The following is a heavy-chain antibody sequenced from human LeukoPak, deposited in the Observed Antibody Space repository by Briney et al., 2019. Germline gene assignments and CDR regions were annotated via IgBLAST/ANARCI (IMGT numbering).Heavy chain of an antibody. CDR1: EYTLTELS. J-gene: IGHJ3*02. V-gene: IGHV1-24*01. CDR2: FDPEDGET. Sequence: SVKVSCKVSEYTLTELSMHWVRQAPGKGLEWMGGFDPEDGETIYAQKFQGRVTMTEDTSTDTAYMELSSLRSEDTAVYYCATESYSGSYLYAFDIWGQGTMVTVSS. CDR3: ATESYSGSYLYAFDI. D-gene: IGHD1-26*01.